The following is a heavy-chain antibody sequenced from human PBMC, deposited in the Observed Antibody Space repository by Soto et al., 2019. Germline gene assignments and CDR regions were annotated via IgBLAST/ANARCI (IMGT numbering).Heavy chain of an antibody. CDR3: APLSVSLSGPYGIHV. CDR2: MFYSGLT. V-gene: IGHV4-39*01. CDR1: GYSVSSSDYY. Sequence: PSETLSLTCSVSGYSVSSSDYYWAWIRQPPGKGLEWLGSMFYSGLTYYNPSLKSRVTLSVDTSKNQFSVRLNSVTAADTAVHYCAPLSVSLSGPYGIHVWGQGTTVTVSS. D-gene: IGHD2-15*01. J-gene: IGHJ6*02.